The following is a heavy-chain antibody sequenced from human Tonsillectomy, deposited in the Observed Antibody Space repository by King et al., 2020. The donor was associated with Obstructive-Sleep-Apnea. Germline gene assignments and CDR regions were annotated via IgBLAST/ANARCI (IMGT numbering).Heavy chain of an antibody. CDR2: IYYSGST. V-gene: IGHV4-59*01. D-gene: IGHD3-22*01. CDR3: ARGRYYYDSSGYFYYFDY. Sequence: VQLQESGPGLVKPSETLSLTCTVSGGSISSYYWSWIRQPPGKGLAWIGYIYYSGSTNYNPSLKSRVTISVDTSKNQFSLKLSSVTAADTAVYYCARGRYYYDSSGYFYYFDYWGQGTLVTVSS. J-gene: IGHJ4*02. CDR1: GGSISSYY.